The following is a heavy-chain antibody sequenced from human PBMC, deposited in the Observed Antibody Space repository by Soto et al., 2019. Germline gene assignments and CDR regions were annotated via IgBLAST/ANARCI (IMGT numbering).Heavy chain of an antibody. CDR1: GGSISSYY. Sequence: PSETLSLTCTVSGGSISSYYWSWIRQPPGKGLEWIGYIYYSGSTNYNPSLKSRVTISVDTSKNQFSLKLSSVTAADTAVYYCARHSYYDFWSGSRAPYYHFDYWGQGTLVTVSS. CDR3: ARHSYYDFWSGSRAPYYHFDY. D-gene: IGHD3-3*01. V-gene: IGHV4-59*08. CDR2: IYYSGST. J-gene: IGHJ4*02.